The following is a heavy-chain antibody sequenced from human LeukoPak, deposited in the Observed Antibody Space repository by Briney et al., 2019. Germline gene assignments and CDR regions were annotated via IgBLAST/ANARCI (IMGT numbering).Heavy chain of an antibody. D-gene: IGHD3-16*01. CDR2: IYYSGST. Sequence: PSETLSLTCTVSGGSISSYYWSWVRQPPGKGLEWIGSIYYSGSTYYNPSLKSRVTISVDTSKKQFSLKLSSVTAADTAVYYCARRLSGPLDYWGQGTLVTVSS. V-gene: IGHV4-59*05. J-gene: IGHJ4*02. CDR3: ARRLSGPLDY. CDR1: GGSISSYY.